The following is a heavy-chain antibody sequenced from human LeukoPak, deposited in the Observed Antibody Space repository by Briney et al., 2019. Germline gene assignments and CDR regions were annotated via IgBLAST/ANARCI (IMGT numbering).Heavy chain of an antibody. J-gene: IGHJ6*03. CDR3: ARDQNFWSGSAYYYMDV. V-gene: IGHV1-2*02. CDR2: INPNSGGT. CDR1: GYTFTSYY. D-gene: IGHD3-3*01. Sequence: GASVKVSCKASGYTFTSYYMHWVRQAPGQGLEWMGWINPNSGGTNYAQKFQGRVTMTRDTSISTAYMELSRLRSDDTAVYYCARDQNFWSGSAYYYMDVWGKGTTVTVSS.